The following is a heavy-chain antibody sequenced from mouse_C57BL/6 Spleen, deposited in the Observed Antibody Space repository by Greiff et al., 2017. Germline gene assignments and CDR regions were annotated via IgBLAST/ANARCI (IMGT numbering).Heavy chain of an antibody. CDR2: ISGGGGNT. Sequence: EVMLVESGGGLVKPGGSLKLSCAASGFTFSSYTMSWVRQTPEKRLEWVATISGGGGNTYYPDSVKGRFTISRDNAKNTLYLKMSSLRSEDTALYYCARHPRRDYFDYWGQGTTLTVSS. CDR3: ARHPRRDYFDY. V-gene: IGHV5-9*01. J-gene: IGHJ2*01. CDR1: GFTFSSYT.